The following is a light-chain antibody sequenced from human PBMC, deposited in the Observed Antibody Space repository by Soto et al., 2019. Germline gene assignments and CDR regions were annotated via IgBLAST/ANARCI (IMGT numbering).Light chain of an antibody. CDR2: DAF. J-gene: IGKJ5*01. V-gene: IGKV1-33*01. CDR3: QQFYDLPIT. CDR1: HDISKF. Sequence: DIHMTHSPSSLAASIGDRVSFTCQASHDISKFLNWYQHKPGQAPSLLIYDAFKLHFGVPSRFSGSGSGTDFTFTISSLQPDDSGTYYCQQFYDLPITFGQGTRLEIK.